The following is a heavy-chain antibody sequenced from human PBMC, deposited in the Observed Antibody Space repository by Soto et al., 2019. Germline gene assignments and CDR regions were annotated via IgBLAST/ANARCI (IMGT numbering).Heavy chain of an antibody. V-gene: IGHV3-23*01. J-gene: IGHJ4*02. CDR3: AKGYSSGWYQTFDY. D-gene: IGHD6-19*01. Sequence: GGSLRLSCAASGFTFSSYAMSWVRQAPGKGLEWVSAISGGGSTYSADSVQGRFTISRDNSKNTLYLQMNSLRAEDTAVYYCAKGYSSGWYQTFDYWGQGTLVTVSS. CDR1: GFTFSSYA. CDR2: ISGGGST.